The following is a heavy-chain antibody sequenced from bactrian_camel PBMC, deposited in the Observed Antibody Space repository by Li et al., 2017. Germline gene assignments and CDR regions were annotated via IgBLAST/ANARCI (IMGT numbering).Heavy chain of an antibody. CDR1: GFTSHACS. V-gene: IGHV3S53*01. CDR2: ISPDGTT. J-gene: IGHJ4*01. Sequence: HVQLVESGGGSVQAGESLRLSCTAPGFTSHACSMDWYRQAEGKQREWVSAISPDGTTKLADSIKGRFTISQDKDKDTVYLQLNSATPDDTAVYSCQSRCFRDGKWRLVRGKGTQVTVS. D-gene: IGHD8*01. CDR3: QSRCFRDGKWRLV.